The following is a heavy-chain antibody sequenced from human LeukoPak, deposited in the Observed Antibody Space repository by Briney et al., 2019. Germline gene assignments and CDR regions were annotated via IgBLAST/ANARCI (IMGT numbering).Heavy chain of an antibody. Sequence: GESLKISCKGSGYSFTSYWIGWVRQMPGKGLEWMGIIYPGDSDTGYSPSFQGQVTISADKSISTAYLQWSSLKASDTAMYYCASNSGYDYYYYYMDVWGKGTTVTVSS. CDR2: IYPGDSDT. D-gene: IGHD5-12*01. V-gene: IGHV5-51*01. CDR3: ASNSGYDYYYYYMDV. J-gene: IGHJ6*03. CDR1: GYSFTSYW.